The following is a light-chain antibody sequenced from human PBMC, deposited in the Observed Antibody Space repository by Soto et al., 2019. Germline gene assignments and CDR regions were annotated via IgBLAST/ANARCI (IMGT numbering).Light chain of an antibody. CDR3: QQYNSYPLFMYT. J-gene: IGKJ2*01. CDR2: DAS. CDR1: QSISSW. Sequence: DIQMTQSPSTLSASVGDRVTITCRASQSISSWLAWYQQKPGKAPKLLIYDASSLESGVPSRFSGSGSGTEFTLTISSLQPDDFATYYCQQYNSYPLFMYTFGQGTKLDIK. V-gene: IGKV1-5*01.